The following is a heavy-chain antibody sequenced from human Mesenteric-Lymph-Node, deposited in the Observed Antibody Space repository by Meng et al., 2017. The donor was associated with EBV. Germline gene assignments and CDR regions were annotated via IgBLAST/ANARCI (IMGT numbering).Heavy chain of an antibody. Sequence: QVHVQESGPGLVKPSQSLSPTCAASRGSISTGGYYWTWIRQPPGKGLVWIAYIYYTGTTHYNPSLKSRVTISVDTSKNQFSLKLNSVTAADTAVYYCARGIADSWFDPWGQGALVTVSS. D-gene: IGHD2-15*01. J-gene: IGHJ5*02. CDR3: ARGIADSWFDP. CDR2: IYYTGTT. V-gene: IGHV4-30-4*01. CDR1: RGSISTGGYY.